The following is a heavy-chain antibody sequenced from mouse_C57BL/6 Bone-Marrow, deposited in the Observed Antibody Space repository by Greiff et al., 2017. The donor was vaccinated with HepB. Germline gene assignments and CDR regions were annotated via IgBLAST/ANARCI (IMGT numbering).Heavy chain of an antibody. CDR3: ASVYGSSFAWFAY. J-gene: IGHJ3*01. CDR1: GFSLTSYG. D-gene: IGHD1-1*01. CDR2: IWGVGST. V-gene: IGHV2-6*01. Sequence: VHLVESGPGLVAPSQSLSITCTVSGFSLTSYGVDWVRQSPGKGLEWLGVIWGVGSTNYNSALKSRLSISKDNSKSQVFLKMNSLQTDDTAMYYCASVYGSSFAWFAYWGQGTLVTVSA.